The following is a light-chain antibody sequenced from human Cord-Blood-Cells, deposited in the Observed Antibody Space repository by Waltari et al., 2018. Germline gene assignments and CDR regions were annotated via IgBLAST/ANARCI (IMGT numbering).Light chain of an antibody. CDR1: SSDVGRSNL. J-gene: IGLJ3*02. V-gene: IGLV2-23*03. CDR2: EGS. Sequence: QSALTQPASVSGSPGQSITISCTGTSSDVGRSNLVSWSQQHPGKAPKLIIYEGSKRPSGVSNRFSGSKSGNTASLTISGLQAEDEADYYCCSYAGSSTFNWVFGGGTKLTVL. CDR3: CSYAGSSTFNWV.